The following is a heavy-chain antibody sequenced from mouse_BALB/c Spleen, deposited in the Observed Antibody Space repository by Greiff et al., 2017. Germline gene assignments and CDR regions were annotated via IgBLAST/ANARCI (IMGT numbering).Heavy chain of an antibody. CDR3: ARCPRQRGLFAY. CDR2: ISSGSSTI. D-gene: IGHD3-2*01. CDR1: GFTFSSFG. Sequence: EVQRVESGGGLVQPGGSRKLSCAASGFTFSSFGMHWVRQAPEKGLEWVAYISSGSSTIYYADTVKGRFTISRDNPKNTLFLQMTSLRSEDTAMYYCARCPRQRGLFAYWGQGTLVTVSA. J-gene: IGHJ3*01. V-gene: IGHV5-17*02.